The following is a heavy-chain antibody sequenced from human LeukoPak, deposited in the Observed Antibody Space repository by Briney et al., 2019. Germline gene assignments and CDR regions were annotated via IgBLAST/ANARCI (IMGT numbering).Heavy chain of an antibody. CDR1: GGSINSYY. V-gene: IGHV4-59*01. CDR2: IYYSGST. Sequence: SETLSLTCTVSGGSINSYYWSWIRQPPGKGLEWIGYIYYSGSTNYNPSLKSRVTISVDTSKNQFSLKLSSVTAADTAVYYCARARQQLVFDYWGQGTLVTVSS. D-gene: IGHD6-13*01. J-gene: IGHJ4*02. CDR3: ARARQQLVFDY.